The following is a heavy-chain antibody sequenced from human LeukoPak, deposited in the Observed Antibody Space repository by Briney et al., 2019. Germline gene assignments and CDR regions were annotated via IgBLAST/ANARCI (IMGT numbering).Heavy chain of an antibody. V-gene: IGHV1-18*01. CDR3: ASERNNYASGSYGPMDV. D-gene: IGHD3-10*01. CDR2: ISPYNGDT. J-gene: IGHJ6*03. Sequence: ASVKVSCKASGYTFSNYGINWVRQAPGQGLEWMGWISPYNGDTNYAQKVQGRVTMTTDTSTSTAYMEVRSLRSDDTAVYFCASERNNYASGSYGPMDVWGKGTTVTVSS. CDR1: GYTFSNYG.